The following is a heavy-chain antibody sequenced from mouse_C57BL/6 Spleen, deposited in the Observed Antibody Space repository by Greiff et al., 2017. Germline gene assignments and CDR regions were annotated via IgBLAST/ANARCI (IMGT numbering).Heavy chain of an antibody. CDR3: ARGGDYYGSGYYWYFDV. Sequence: QVQLQQSGAELVKPGASVKISCKASGYAFSSYWMNWVKQRPGKGLEWIGQIYPGDGDTNYNGKFKGKATLTADKSSSTAYMQLSSLTSEDSAVYFCARGGDYYGSGYYWYFDVWGTGTTVTVSS. D-gene: IGHD1-1*01. V-gene: IGHV1-80*01. CDR2: IYPGDGDT. CDR1: GYAFSSYW. J-gene: IGHJ1*03.